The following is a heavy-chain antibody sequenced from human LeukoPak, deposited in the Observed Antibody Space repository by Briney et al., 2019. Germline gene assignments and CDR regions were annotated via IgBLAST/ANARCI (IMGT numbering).Heavy chain of an antibody. CDR2: ISGRGGST. J-gene: IGHJ3*01. V-gene: IGHV3-23*01. CDR1: GFTFSGYV. CDR3: AKNHEHGRYAGFDF. Sequence: GGSLRLSCAASGFTFSGYVISWVRQAPGKGPQWVADISGRGGSTYYADSVKGRFSVSRDNSKNMVYLELNSLRAEDTAVYYCAKNHEHGRYAGFDFWAEGALVAVSS. D-gene: IGHD2-2*01.